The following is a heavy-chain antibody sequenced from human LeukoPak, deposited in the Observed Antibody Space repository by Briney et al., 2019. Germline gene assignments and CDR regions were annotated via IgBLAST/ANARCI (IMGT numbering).Heavy chain of an antibody. CDR3: ARATPCSTSCYPDS. CDR1: GGSISSGGYY. CDR2: IYYSGST. Sequence: TLSLTCTVSGGSISSGGYYWSWIRQHPGKGLESIGYIYYSGSTYYNPSLKSRVTISVDTSKNQFSLKLSSVTAADTAVYYCARATPCSTSCYPDSWGQGTLVTVSS. D-gene: IGHD2-2*01. J-gene: IGHJ4*02. V-gene: IGHV4-31*03.